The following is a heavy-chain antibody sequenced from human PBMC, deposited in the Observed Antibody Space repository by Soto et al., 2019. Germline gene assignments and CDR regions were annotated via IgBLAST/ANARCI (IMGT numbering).Heavy chain of an antibody. CDR2: INPSGGST. D-gene: IGHD4-17*01. CDR3: AGRWNGDYQKGYYYYYGMDV. J-gene: IGHJ6*02. CDR1: GYTFTSYY. V-gene: IGHV1-46*01. Sequence: ASVKVSCKASGYTFTSYYMHWVRQAPGQGLELMGIINPSGGSTSYAQKFQGRVTMTRDTSTSTVYMELSSLRSEDTAVYYCAGRWNGDYQKGYYYYYGMDVWGQGTTVTVYS.